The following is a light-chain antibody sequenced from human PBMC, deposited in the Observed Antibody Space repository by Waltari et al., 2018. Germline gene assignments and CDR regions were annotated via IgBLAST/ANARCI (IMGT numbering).Light chain of an antibody. CDR1: SSDIGGYNY. Sequence: QSAFTQPASVSGSPGQSITISCTGTSSDIGGYNYVSWYQEHPGRAPKLMIFDVSDRPSGVSNRFSGSKSGNTASLTISGLQADDEADYYCSSYTSSGTPWVFGGGTKLTVL. J-gene: IGLJ3*02. CDR2: DVS. CDR3: SSYTSSGTPWV. V-gene: IGLV2-14*03.